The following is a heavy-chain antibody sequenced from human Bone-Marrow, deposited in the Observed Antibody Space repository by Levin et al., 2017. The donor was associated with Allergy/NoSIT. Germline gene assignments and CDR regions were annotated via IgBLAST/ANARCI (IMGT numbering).Heavy chain of an antibody. V-gene: IGHV3-30*03. CDR1: GFTFRSYG. D-gene: IGHD3-3*01. Sequence: PGGSLRLSCAVSGFTFRSYGMHWVRQAPGKGLEWAAVISFDGTKQHYADSVKGRFTISRDNSKNTLYLQMDSLRAEDTALYYCARDSETSGYFSDDWGRGTLVTVSS. CDR2: ISFDGTKQ. CDR3: ARDSETSGYFSDD. J-gene: IGHJ4*02.